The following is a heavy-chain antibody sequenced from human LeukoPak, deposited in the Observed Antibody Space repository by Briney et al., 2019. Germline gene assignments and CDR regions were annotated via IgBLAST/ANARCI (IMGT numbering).Heavy chain of an antibody. CDR1: GFTFSSYA. CDR3: ARARDYGDYEILDY. D-gene: IGHD4-17*01. V-gene: IGHV3-23*01. CDR2: VNGIGDDT. J-gene: IGHJ4*02. Sequence: PGGSLRLPCAASGFTFSSYAMSWVRQAPGKGLEWVSSVNGIGDDTYYADSVKGRFTISRDNSKNTLYLQMNSLRAEDTAVYYCARARDYGDYEILDYWGQGTLVTVSS.